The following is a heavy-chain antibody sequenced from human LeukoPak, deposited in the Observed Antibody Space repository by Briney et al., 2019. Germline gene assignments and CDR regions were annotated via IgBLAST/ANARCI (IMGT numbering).Heavy chain of an antibody. D-gene: IGHD3-22*01. CDR1: GFTFSSYS. Sequence: GGSLRLSCAASGFTFSSYSMNWVRQAPGKGLEWVSSISSSSSYIYYADSVKGRFTISRDNSKNTLYLQMNSLRAEDTAVYYCARAYYYDSSGYPPHDYWGQGTLVTVSS. V-gene: IGHV3-21*01. J-gene: IGHJ4*02. CDR3: ARAYYYDSSGYPPHDY. CDR2: ISSSSSYI.